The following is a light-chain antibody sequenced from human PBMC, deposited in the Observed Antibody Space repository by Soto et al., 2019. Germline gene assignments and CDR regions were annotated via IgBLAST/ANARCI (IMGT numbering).Light chain of an antibody. CDR2: GAS. V-gene: IGKV3-20*01. CDR1: PSVSSDY. Sequence: EIVLTQSPGTLSLSPGERATLSCRASPSVSSDYLAWYQQKPGQAPRLLIYGASSRHTGIPDRFGGSGSGTDFTLTISSLEPEDFAVYYCQQYGSSPLTFGPGTKVDIK. CDR3: QQYGSSPLT. J-gene: IGKJ3*01.